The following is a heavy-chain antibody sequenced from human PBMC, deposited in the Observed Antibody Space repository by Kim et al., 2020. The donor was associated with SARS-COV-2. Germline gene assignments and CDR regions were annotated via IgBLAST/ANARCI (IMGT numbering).Heavy chain of an antibody. CDR3: ARGRRMYSSSQEDY. D-gene: IGHD6-6*01. J-gene: IGHJ4*02. Sequence: GGSLRLSCAASGFTFSSYSMNWVRQAPGKGLEWVSSISSSSSYIYYADSVKGRFTISRDNAKNSLYLQMNSLRAEDTAVYYCARGRRMYSSSQEDYWGQGTLVTVSS. CDR2: ISSSSSYI. V-gene: IGHV3-21*01. CDR1: GFTFSSYS.